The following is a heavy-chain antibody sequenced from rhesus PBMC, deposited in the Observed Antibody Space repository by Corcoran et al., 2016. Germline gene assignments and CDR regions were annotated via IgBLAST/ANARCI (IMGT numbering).Heavy chain of an antibody. V-gene: IGHV5-20*01. Sequence: EVQLVQSGAEVKRPGESLKISCKTSGYSFTSYWLSWVRQMPGKGLEWMGAIVPSASDNRYNPSFQGTGTISAYKSISTAYLQWSRLKASDTATYYCAKGGWGDLFDYWGQGVLVTVSS. D-gene: IGHD3-34*01. J-gene: IGHJ4*01. CDR1: GYSFTSYW. CDR3: AKGGWGDLFDY. CDR2: IVPSASDN.